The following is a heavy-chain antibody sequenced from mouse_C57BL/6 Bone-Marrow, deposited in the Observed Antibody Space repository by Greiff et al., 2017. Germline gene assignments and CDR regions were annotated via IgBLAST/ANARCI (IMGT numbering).Heavy chain of an antibody. CDR2: IDPSDSYT. J-gene: IGHJ4*01. CDR1: GYTFTSYW. Sequence: QVQLQQPGAELVRPGTSVKLSCKASGYTFTSYWMHWVKQRPGQGLEWIGVIDPSDSYTNYNQKFKGKATVTVDTSSSTAYMQLSSLTSEDSAVYYCARGGLPYYYAMDYWGQGTSVTVSS. CDR3: ARGGLPYYYAMDY. V-gene: IGHV1-59*01.